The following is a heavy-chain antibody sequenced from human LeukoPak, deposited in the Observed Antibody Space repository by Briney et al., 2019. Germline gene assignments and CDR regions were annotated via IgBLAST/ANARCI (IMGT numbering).Heavy chain of an antibody. Sequence: SETLSLTCTVSGGSISSYYWSWIRQPAGKGLEWIGRIYTSGSTNYNPSLKSRVTMFVDTSNNQFSLRLTSLTAADTAVYYCARVPWKFEPFDIWGQGTKVTVSS. CDR1: GGSISSYY. CDR3: ARVPWKFEPFDI. J-gene: IGHJ3*02. D-gene: IGHD1-1*01. CDR2: IYTSGST. V-gene: IGHV4-4*07.